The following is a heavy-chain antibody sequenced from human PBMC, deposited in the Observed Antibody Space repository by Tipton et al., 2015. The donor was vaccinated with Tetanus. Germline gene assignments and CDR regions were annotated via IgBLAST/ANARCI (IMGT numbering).Heavy chain of an antibody. J-gene: IGHJ4*02. CDR1: GSSISSSSYY. CDR3: ARANSTSLDY. D-gene: IGHD6-6*01. CDR2: IYYSGST. Sequence: TLSLTCTVSGSSISSSSYYWGWIRQPPGKGLEWIGSIYYSGSTYYNPSLKSRVTISVDTSKNQFSLKLSSVTAADTAVYYCARANSTSLDYWGQGTLVTVSS. V-gene: IGHV4-39*01.